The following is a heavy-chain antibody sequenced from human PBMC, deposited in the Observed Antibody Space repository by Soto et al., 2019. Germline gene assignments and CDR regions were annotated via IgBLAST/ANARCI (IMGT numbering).Heavy chain of an antibody. D-gene: IGHD3-22*01. CDR3: ARGVSLNMIVVVTLGGWFNP. CDR1: GGSFSGYY. J-gene: IGHJ5*02. V-gene: IGHV4-34*01. Sequence: PSETLSLTCAVYGGSFSGYYWSWIRQPPGKGLEWIGEINHSGSTNYNPSLKSRVTISVDTSKNQFSLKLSSVTAADTAVYYCARGVSLNMIVVVTLGGWFNPWGQGTMVTVSS. CDR2: INHSGST.